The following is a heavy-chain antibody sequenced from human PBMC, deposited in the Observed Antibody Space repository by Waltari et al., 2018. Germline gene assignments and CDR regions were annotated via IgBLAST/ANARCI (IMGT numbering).Heavy chain of an antibody. CDR1: GGSISSSY. D-gene: IGHD6-13*01. CDR2: IYYSGST. V-gene: IGHV4-59*01. CDR3: AGGGYSSSWYPNWFDP. J-gene: IGHJ5*02. Sequence: QVQLQESGPGLVKPSETLSLTCTVSGGSISSSYWSCIRQSPGKGLEWIGYIYYSGSTNYNPSLKSRVTISVDTSKNQFSLKLSSVTAADTAVYYCAGGGYSSSWYPNWFDPWGQGTLVTVSS.